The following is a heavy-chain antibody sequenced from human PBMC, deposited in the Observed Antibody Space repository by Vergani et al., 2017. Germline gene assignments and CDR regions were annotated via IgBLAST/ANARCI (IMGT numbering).Heavy chain of an antibody. V-gene: IGHV4-59*01. D-gene: IGHD3-3*01. CDR1: GGSISSYY. Sequence: QVQLQESGPGLVKPSETLSLTCTVSGGSISSYYWSWIRQPPGKGLEWIGYIYYSGSTNYNPSLKSRVTISVDTSKNQFSLKLSSVTAADTAVYYCARGGFWSGYFAFYIWGRGTMVTVSS. CDR2: IYYSGST. J-gene: IGHJ3*02. CDR3: ARGGFWSGYFAFYI.